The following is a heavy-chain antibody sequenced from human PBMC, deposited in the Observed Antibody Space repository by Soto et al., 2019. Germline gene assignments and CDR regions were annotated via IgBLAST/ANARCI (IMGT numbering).Heavy chain of an antibody. CDR3: ARGRVPLGYCSGGSCGKIDY. V-gene: IGHV4-34*01. D-gene: IGHD2-15*01. Sequence: SETLSLTCAVYGGSFSGYYWSWIRQPPGKGLEWIGEINHSGSTNYNPSLKSRVTISVDTSKNQFSLKLSSVTAADTAVYYCARGRVPLGYCSGGSCGKIDYWGQGTLVTVSS. CDR2: INHSGST. J-gene: IGHJ4*02. CDR1: GGSFSGYY.